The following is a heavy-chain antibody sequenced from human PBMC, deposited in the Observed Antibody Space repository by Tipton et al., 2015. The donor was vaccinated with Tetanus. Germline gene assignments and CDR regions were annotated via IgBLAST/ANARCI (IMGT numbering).Heavy chain of an antibody. V-gene: IGHV4-4*07. CDR3: ARDAAVARNYFDY. J-gene: IGHJ4*02. CDR1: GGSFSSYY. D-gene: IGHD6-19*01. Sequence: TLSLTCAVYGGSFSSYYWSWIRQPAGKGLEWIGRIYTSGSTNYNPSLKSRVTMSVDTSKNQFSPKLSSVTVADTAVYYCARDAAVARNYFDYWGQGTLVTVSS. CDR2: IYTSGST.